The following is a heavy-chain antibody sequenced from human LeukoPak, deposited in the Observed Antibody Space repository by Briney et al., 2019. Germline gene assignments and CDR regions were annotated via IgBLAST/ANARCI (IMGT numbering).Heavy chain of an antibody. D-gene: IGHD3-22*01. V-gene: IGHV3-23*01. CDR3: AKVINYDSSGSDY. CDR1: GFTFSSYA. J-gene: IGHJ4*02. CDR2: ISGSGGST. Sequence: GGSLRLSCAASGFTFSSYAMSWVRQAPGKGLEWVSAISGSGGSTYYADSVKGRFTISRDNSKHTLYLQMNSLRAEDTAVYYCAKVINYDSSGSDYWGQGTLVTVSS.